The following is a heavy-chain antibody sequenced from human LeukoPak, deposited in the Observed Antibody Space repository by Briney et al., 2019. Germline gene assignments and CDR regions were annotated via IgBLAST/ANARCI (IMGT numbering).Heavy chain of an antibody. CDR3: AREHMGEVVPMADY. J-gene: IGHJ4*02. V-gene: IGHV4-61*08. Sequence: SETLSLTCTVSGGSISSGDYYWSWIRQPPGKGLEWIGYIYYSGSTNYNPSLKSRVTISVDTSTNQFSLRLTSVTAADTAVYYCAREHMGEVVPMADYWGQGTLITVSS. CDR1: GGSISSGDYY. CDR2: IYYSGST. D-gene: IGHD3-22*01.